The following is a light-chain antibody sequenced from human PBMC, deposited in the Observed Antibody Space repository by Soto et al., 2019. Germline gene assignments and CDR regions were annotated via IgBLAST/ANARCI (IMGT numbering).Light chain of an antibody. V-gene: IGKV3-15*01. Sequence: EIVMTQSPASLSVSPGERASLSCRASESISSNLAWYQQKSGQAPRLLIYGASSRASGISARFSGGRSGTEFTLTISSLQPEDSAVYYCQHYSNRPPWTFGQGTKVEI. CDR3: QHYSNRPPWT. CDR2: GAS. CDR1: ESISSN. J-gene: IGKJ1*01.